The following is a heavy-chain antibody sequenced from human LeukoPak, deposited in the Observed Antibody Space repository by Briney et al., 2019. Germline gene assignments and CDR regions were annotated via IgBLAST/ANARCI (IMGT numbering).Heavy chain of an antibody. Sequence: GGSLRLSCAASGFTFSSYAMNCVRQAPGKGLEWVSVISCSGGSTYYADSVKGRFTISRDNSKNTLLLQMNGLRAEDTAVYYCAKRDEGYYFDYWGQGTLVTVSS. V-gene: IGHV3-23*01. CDR2: ISCSGGST. D-gene: IGHD2-21*01. CDR1: GFTFSSYA. J-gene: IGHJ4*02. CDR3: AKRDEGYYFDY.